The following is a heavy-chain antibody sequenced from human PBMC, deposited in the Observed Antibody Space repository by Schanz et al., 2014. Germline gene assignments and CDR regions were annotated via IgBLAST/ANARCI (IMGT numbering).Heavy chain of an antibody. CDR1: GGTFSTYT. D-gene: IGHD2-21*01. CDR2: IIPILGIA. Sequence: QVQLVQSGAEVKKPGSSVKVSCKASGGTFSTYTISWVRQAPGQGLEWMGRIIPILGIANYAQKFQGRVTIAADKSTFTAYMELSGLRSEDTAVYYCARDRLECGAECYSVEVFEMWGQGTLVIVSS. V-gene: IGHV1-69*08. J-gene: IGHJ4*02. CDR3: ARDRLECGAECYSVEVFEM.